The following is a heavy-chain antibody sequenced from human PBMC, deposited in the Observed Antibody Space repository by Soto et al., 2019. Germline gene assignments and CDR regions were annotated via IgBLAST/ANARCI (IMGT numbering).Heavy chain of an antibody. D-gene: IGHD3-10*01. CDR2: IHYSGNT. CDR1: SASIGSYF. V-gene: IGHV4-59*01. CDR3: ARDFSYGSRTNNWFGP. J-gene: IGHJ5*02. Sequence: SETLSLTCSVSSASIGSYFWSWIRQPPGKGLEWIGNIHYSGNTNINPSLRSRVTMSADTSRNQFSLKLSSVTAADTAVYFCARDFSYGSRTNNWFGPWGQGPMVTVYS.